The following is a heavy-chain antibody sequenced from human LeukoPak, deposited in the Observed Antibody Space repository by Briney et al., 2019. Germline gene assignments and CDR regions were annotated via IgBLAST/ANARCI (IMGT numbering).Heavy chain of an antibody. CDR1: GYSFTSYW. V-gene: IGHV5-51*01. CDR3: ARPADYGGNPAAFDI. CDR2: IYPGDSDT. J-gene: IGHJ3*02. Sequence: GESLKISCKGSGYSFTSYWIGWVRQMPGKGLEWMGIIYPGDSDTRYSPSFQGQVTISADKSISTAYLQWSSLKASDTAMYYCARPADYGGNPAAFDIWGQGTMVTVSS. D-gene: IGHD4-23*01.